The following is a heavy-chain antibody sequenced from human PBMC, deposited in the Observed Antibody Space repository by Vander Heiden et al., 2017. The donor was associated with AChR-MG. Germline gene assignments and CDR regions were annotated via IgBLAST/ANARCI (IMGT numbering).Heavy chain of an antibody. CDR1: GGSFSSHY. D-gene: IGHD3-22*01. Sequence: QVPLQQWGAALLTPSETLSLTCGVSGGSFSSHYWTWRRQTPGKGLEWIGEINHTGSANRNPSLESRVTLSIDTSKKQFSLKLSSVTAADTAVYFCARRGYYDGTSYYYYWGQGTLVTVSS. CDR2: INHTGSA. V-gene: IGHV4-34*01. J-gene: IGHJ4*02. CDR3: ARRGYYDGTSYYYY.